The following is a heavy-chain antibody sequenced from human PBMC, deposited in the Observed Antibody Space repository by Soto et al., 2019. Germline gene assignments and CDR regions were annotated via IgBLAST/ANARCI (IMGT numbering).Heavy chain of an antibody. CDR3: ARKEGVCSSTSCYVRYYYYGMDV. Sequence: SVKFSCKASGGTFSSYAISWVRQAPGQGLEWMGGIIPIFGTANYGQKFQGRVTITADESTSTAYMELSSLRSEDTAVYYCARKEGVCSSTSCYVRYYYYGMDVWGQGTTVTVSS. D-gene: IGHD2-2*01. J-gene: IGHJ6*02. V-gene: IGHV1-69*13. CDR2: IIPIFGTA. CDR1: GGTFSSYA.